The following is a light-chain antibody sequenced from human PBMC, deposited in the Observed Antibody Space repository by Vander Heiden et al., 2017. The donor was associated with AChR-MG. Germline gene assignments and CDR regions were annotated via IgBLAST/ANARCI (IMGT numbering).Light chain of an antibody. Sequence: DIVMTQSPDSLAVSLGERATINCKSSQSVVYSSNNQNYLAWHQQKPGQPPKKLIFWSSTRESGVPDRFSGSGSGTDFTLTISSLQAEDVAVYYCQQYYTTPPTFGQGTKLEIK. CDR1: QSVVYSSNNQNY. CDR3: QQYYTTPPT. CDR2: WSS. V-gene: IGKV4-1*01. J-gene: IGKJ2*01.